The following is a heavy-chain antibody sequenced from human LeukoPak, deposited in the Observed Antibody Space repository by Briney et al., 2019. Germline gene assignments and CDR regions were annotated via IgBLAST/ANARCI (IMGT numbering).Heavy chain of an antibody. Sequence: GGSLRLSCAASGFTFSSYSMNWVRQAPGKGLEWVSFISSSSSYIYYADSMKGRFTISRDNAKNSLYLQMNSLRAEDTAVYYCARAVVVRNRRYYYYYYMDVWGKGTTVIVSS. J-gene: IGHJ6*03. CDR2: ISSSSSYI. CDR3: ARAVVVRNRRYYYYYYMDV. D-gene: IGHD2-15*01. V-gene: IGHV3-21*01. CDR1: GFTFSSYS.